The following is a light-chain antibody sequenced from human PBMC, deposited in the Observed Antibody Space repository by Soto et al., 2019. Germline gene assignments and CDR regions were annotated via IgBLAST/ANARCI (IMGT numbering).Light chain of an antibody. CDR1: SSDVGSYNL. J-gene: IGLJ2*01. V-gene: IGLV2-23*02. Sequence: QSVLTQPASVSGSPGQSITISCTGTSSDVGSYNLVSWYQQHPGKAPKLMIYEVSKRPSGVSNRFSGSQSDNTASLTISGLQAEDEADYYCCSYAGSSTYVVFGEGTKLTVL. CDR3: CSYAGSSTYVV. CDR2: EVS.